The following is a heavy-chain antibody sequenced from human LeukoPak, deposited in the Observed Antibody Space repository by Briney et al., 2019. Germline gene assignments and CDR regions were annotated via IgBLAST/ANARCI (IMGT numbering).Heavy chain of an antibody. V-gene: IGHV3-23*01. CDR1: GFTFSNYA. J-gene: IGHJ3*02. CDR2: ISGSGGVISASGGAT. Sequence: PGGSARLSCVASGFTFSNYAMSWVRRAPGKGLEWVSVISGSGGVISASGGATYYAESARGRFTISRDNSKNTLYLQMNSLRAEDTAIYYCAKPFWGTYVRSAFDIWGQGTMVTVSS. CDR3: AKPFWGTYVRSAFDI. D-gene: IGHD3-16*01.